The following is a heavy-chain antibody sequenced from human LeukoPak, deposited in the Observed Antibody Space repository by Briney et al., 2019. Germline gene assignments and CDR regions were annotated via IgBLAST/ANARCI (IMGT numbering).Heavy chain of an antibody. Sequence: KSSETLSLTCTVSGGSIDSSNYYWGWIRQPPGKGLEWIGIMYYSGDTFYNPSLKSRVTLPVDTSKNQFSLKLSSVTAADTAVYYCARNGHQDWFDPWGQGTLVTVSS. J-gene: IGHJ5*02. CDR2: MYYSGDT. CDR1: GGSIDSSNYY. V-gene: IGHV4-39*07. CDR3: ARNGHQDWFDP. D-gene: IGHD2-2*01.